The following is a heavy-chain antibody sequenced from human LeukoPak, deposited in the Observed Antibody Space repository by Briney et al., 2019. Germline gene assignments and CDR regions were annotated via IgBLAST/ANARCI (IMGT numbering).Heavy chain of an antibody. D-gene: IGHD1-26*01. J-gene: IGHJ4*02. CDR1: GGSFSGYY. CDR2: INHSGST. Sequence: SETLSLTCAVYGGSFSGYYWSWIRQPPGKGLEWIGEINHSGSTNYNPSLKSRVTISVDTSKDQFSLKLSSVTAADTAVYYCARRYRKYSGSFYAFDYWGQGTLVTVSS. V-gene: IGHV4-34*01. CDR3: ARRYRKYSGSFYAFDY.